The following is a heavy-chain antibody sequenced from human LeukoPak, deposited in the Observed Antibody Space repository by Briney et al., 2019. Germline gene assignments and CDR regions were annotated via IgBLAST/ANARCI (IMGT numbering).Heavy chain of an antibody. CDR1: GFIFSSYG. CDR2: TSHDGSYK. D-gene: IGHD7-27*01. Sequence: GGSLRLSCAASGFIFSSYGMHWVRQAPGKGLEWVAVTSHDGSYKYYGDTVKGRFTISRDNSKNTLYLQMSSLRAEDTAMYYCAKSSQLGIRPAFDYWGQGTLVIVSS. CDR3: AKSSQLGIRPAFDY. J-gene: IGHJ4*02. V-gene: IGHV3-30*18.